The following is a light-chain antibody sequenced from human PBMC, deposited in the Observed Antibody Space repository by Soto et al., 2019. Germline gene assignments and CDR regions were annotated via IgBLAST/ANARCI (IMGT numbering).Light chain of an antibody. V-gene: IGKV1-39*01. CDR1: QSITSY. CDR2: AAS. J-gene: IGKJ1*01. Sequence: DIQMTQSPSSLSASVGDRVTITCRASQSITSYLNWYQQKPGKAPKLLIYAASSLQSGVPSRFSGSGSGTDFTLTISSLQPEDFGNYYCQQSYSAPSTFGQGTKVEIK. CDR3: QQSYSAPST.